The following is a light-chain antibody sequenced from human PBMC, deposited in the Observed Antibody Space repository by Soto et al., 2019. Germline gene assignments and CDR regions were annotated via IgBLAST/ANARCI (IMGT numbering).Light chain of an antibody. J-gene: IGKJ1*01. Sequence: ETVMTQSPATLSVSPGERATLSCRASQSIRSNLAWYQKKPGQAPRLLMYAASTRATGVPARFSGSGSGTEFTLTISSLQSEDFAVYYCQQYDYSWTFGQGTKVDIK. CDR2: AAS. CDR1: QSIRSN. V-gene: IGKV3-15*01. CDR3: QQYDYSWT.